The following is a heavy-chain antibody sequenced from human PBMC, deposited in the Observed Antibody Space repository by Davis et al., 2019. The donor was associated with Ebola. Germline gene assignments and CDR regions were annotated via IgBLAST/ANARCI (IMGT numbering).Heavy chain of an antibody. Sequence: MPSETLSLTCTVSGGSISSYYWSWIRQPPGKGLEWIGEINHSGSTNYNPSLKSRVTISVDTSKNQFSLKLSSVTAADTAVYYCARGLITFDYWGQGTLVTVSS. CDR2: INHSGST. V-gene: IGHV4-34*01. J-gene: IGHJ4*02. CDR1: GGSISSYY. D-gene: IGHD3-16*01. CDR3: ARGLITFDY.